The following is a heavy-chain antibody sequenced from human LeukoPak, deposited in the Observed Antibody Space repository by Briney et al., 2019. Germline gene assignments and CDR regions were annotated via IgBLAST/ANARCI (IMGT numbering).Heavy chain of an antibody. CDR1: GDSISSGTYY. Sequence: SQTLSLTCTVSGDSISSGTYYWSWIRQPAGKGLEWIGRIYTSGSTNYNPSLKSRVTISLDASKNQFSLKLSSVTAADTDVSFCARAECESGGNCQYFNYWGQGTLVTVSS. CDR2: IYTSGST. D-gene: IGHD2-15*01. CDR3: ARAECESGGNCQYFNY. V-gene: IGHV4-61*02. J-gene: IGHJ4*02.